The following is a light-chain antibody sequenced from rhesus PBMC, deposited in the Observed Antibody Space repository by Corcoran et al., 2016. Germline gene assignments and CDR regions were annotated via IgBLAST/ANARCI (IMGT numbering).Light chain of an antibody. V-gene: IGKV1-19*01. J-gene: IGKJ2*01. CDR2: AAS. CDR3: QQYDVHPCS. Sequence: DIQMTQSPSSLSASVGDNVTITCHARQGISSWLAWYQQKPGKAPKPLIYAASSLQSGDTSRLSGRGYGTDDTLTYSSLQPEDFATYYCQQYDVHPCSFGQGTKVAIK. CDR1: QGISSW.